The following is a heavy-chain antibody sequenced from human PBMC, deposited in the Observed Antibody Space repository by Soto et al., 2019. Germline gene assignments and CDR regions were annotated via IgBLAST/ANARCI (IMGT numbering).Heavy chain of an antibody. Sequence: EVQLLESGGGLVQPGGSLRLSCTASGFTFSNCAMNWVRQAPGKGLEWVSAISGSGGSTYYADSVKGRFTISRDNSKHTVSLQMNSLTAEDTAVYFCADMSRWFGELFPYYFGYWGQGTLVNVSS. D-gene: IGHD3-10*01. CDR3: ADMSRWFGELFPYYFGY. CDR1: GFTFSNCA. J-gene: IGHJ4*02. CDR2: ISGSGGST. V-gene: IGHV3-23*01.